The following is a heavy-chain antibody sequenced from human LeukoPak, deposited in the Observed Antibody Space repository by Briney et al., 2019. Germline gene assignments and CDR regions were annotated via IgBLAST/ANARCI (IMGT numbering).Heavy chain of an antibody. J-gene: IGHJ4*02. CDR3: ARDDYSGSYRSGYYFDY. Sequence: ASVKVSCKASGYTFTSYYMHWVRQAPGQGLEWMRIINPSGGSTSYVQKFQGRVTMTRDTSTSTVYMELSSLRSEDTAVYYCARDDYSGSYRSGYYFDYWGPGTLVTVSS. D-gene: IGHD1-26*01. CDR1: GYTFTSYY. CDR2: INPSGGST. V-gene: IGHV1-46*03.